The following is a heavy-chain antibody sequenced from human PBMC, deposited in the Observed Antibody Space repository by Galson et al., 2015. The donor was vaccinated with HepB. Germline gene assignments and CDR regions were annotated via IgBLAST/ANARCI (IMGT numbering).Heavy chain of an antibody. D-gene: IGHD4-17*01. V-gene: IGHV3-21*01. CDR1: GFTFTTYN. Sequence: SLRLSCAASGFTFTTYNMNWVRQAPGEGLEWVSSMTSSNYIYYTDAVKGRFTISRDNAKNSLYLQMNSLRAEDTAVYYCARDLGEDAFDIWGQGTMVTVSS. CDR3: ARDLGEDAFDI. J-gene: IGHJ3*02. CDR2: MTSSNYI.